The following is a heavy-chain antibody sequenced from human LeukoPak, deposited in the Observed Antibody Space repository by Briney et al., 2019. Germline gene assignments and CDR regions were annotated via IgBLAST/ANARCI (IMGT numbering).Heavy chain of an antibody. CDR1: GFTFSSYD. CDR2: ISYDGSNK. Sequence: GRSLRLSCAASGFTFSSYDMHWVRQAPGKGLEWVAVISYDGSNKYYADSVKGRFTIPRNDPKNTLYLQMNSLRAEDTAVYYCARQARVAGTGFDYWGQGTLVTVSS. J-gene: IGHJ4*02. V-gene: IGHV3-30-3*01. CDR3: ARQARVAGTGFDY. D-gene: IGHD6-19*01.